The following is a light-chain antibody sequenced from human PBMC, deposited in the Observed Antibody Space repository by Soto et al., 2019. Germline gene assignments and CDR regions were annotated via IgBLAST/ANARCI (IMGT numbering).Light chain of an antibody. J-gene: IGKJ1*01. Sequence: EIVLTQSPGTLSLSPGERATLSCRASQSVSSFLAWYQQKPGQAPRLLIYGVSSRATGIPDRFSRSGSGTDFTLTVSSLEPEDFAVYYCHQFASSPQTFGQGTKVEIK. CDR1: QSVSSF. V-gene: IGKV3-20*01. CDR2: GVS. CDR3: HQFASSPQT.